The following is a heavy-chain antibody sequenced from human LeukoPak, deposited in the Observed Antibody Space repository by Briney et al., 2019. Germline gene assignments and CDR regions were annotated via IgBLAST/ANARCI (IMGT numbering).Heavy chain of an antibody. CDR3: AKSSFLDYGDYPLRASTYIENY. V-gene: IGHV3-23*01. J-gene: IGHJ4*02. CDR2: ISGSGGST. CDR1: GFTFSSYA. D-gene: IGHD4-17*01. Sequence: QTGGSLRLSCAASGFTFSSYAMSWVRQAPGKGLEWVSAISGSGGSTYYADSVKGRFTISRDNSKNTLYLQMNSLRAEDTAVYYCAKSSFLDYGDYPLRASTYIENYWGQGTLVTVSS.